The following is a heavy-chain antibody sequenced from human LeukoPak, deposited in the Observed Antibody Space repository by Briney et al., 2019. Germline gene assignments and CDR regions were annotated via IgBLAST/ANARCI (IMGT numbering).Heavy chain of an antibody. J-gene: IGHJ4*02. V-gene: IGHV3-7*03. Sequence: GTLSLTCAVSSGFINSRDWWSWVRQAPGKGLEWVANIKQDETEKFYLGSVKGRFTISRDNAKNSLYLQMNSLRVEDTALYYCVRLGSTSPGNWYKLFDQWGQGTLVTVSS. D-gene: IGHD2-2*01. CDR2: IKQDETEK. CDR1: SGFINSRDW. CDR3: VRLGSTSPGNWYKLFDQ.